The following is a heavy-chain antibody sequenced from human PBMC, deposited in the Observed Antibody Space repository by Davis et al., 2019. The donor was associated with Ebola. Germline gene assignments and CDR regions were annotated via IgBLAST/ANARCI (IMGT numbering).Heavy chain of an antibody. V-gene: IGHV1-2*02. J-gene: IGHJ6*03. CDR2: INPNSGGT. D-gene: IGHD3-9*01. CDR1: GYTFTGYY. CDR3: ARNPGDGDYDILTGYYYYYYMDV. Sequence: ASVKVSCKASGYTFTGYYMHWVRQAPGQGLEWMGWINPNSGGTNYAQKFQGRVTMTRDTSISTAYMELSRLRSDDTAVYYCARNPGDGDYDILTGYYYYYYMDVWGKGTTVTVSS.